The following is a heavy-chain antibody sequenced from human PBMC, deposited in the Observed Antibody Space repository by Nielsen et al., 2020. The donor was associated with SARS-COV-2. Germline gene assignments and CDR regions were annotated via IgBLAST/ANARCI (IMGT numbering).Heavy chain of an antibody. CDR1: GFTFSSYW. V-gene: IGHV3-7*01. Sequence: GESLKISCAASGFTFSSYWMSWVRQAPGKGLEWVANIKQDGSEKYYVDSVKGRFTISRDNAKNSLYLQMNSLRAEDTAVYYCARDGRHYYDSSGYGAFDIWGQGTMVTVSS. J-gene: IGHJ3*02. D-gene: IGHD3-22*01. CDR2: IKQDGSEK. CDR3: ARDGRHYYDSSGYGAFDI.